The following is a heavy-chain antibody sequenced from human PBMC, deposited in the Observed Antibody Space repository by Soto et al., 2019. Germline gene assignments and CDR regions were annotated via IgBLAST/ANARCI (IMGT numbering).Heavy chain of an antibody. J-gene: IGHJ3*02. D-gene: IGHD4-17*01. CDR1: GFTFSSYA. CDR3: AKDIGPGDYGFGLNRLGAFDI. Sequence: HPGGSLRLSCAASGFTFSSYAMSWVRQAPGKGLEWVSAISGSGGSTYYADSVKGRFTISRDNSKNTLYLQMNSLRAEDTAVYYCAKDIGPGDYGFGLNRLGAFDIWGQGTMVTVSS. V-gene: IGHV3-23*01. CDR2: ISGSGGST.